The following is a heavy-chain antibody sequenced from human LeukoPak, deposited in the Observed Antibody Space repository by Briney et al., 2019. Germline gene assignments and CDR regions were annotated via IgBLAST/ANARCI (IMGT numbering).Heavy chain of an antibody. V-gene: IGHV1-18*01. CDR1: GYTFTSYG. J-gene: IGHJ4*02. CDR3: ARDHLVPITPQGY. CDR2: VSAYNGNT. Sequence: ASGKLSCNASGYTFTSYGISWVRQAHGQGLEWIGWVSAYNGNTNYAQKIQGRVTMTTDTSTRPAYMERGSLRSTDTSVYYCARDHLVPITPQGYWGQGTLVTVSS. D-gene: IGHD1-14*01.